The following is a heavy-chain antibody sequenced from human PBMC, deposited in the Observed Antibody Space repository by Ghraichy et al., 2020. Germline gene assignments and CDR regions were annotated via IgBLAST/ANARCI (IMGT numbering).Heavy chain of an antibody. J-gene: IGHJ4*02. CDR1: GHTSTRYG. CDR2: ISAYNGDT. V-gene: IGHV1-18*01. D-gene: IGHD3-22*01. Sequence: ASVKVSCKASGHTSTRYGISWVRQAPGQGLEWMGWISAYNGDTNYAQKLQGRVTMTTDTSTSTAYMEMRSLRSDDTAVYYCARNFYDSSGSPQDSWGQETLVTVSS. CDR3: ARNFYDSSGSPQDS.